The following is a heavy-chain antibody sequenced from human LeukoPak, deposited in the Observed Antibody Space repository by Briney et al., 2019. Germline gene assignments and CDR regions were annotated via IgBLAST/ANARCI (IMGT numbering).Heavy chain of an antibody. CDR1: GDSISGYY. J-gene: IGHJ4*02. CDR3: ARDLQDFDSPANDY. D-gene: IGHD2-15*01. V-gene: IGHV4-4*07. CDR2: IYAPGSS. Sequence: SETLSLTCTVSGDSISGYYWAWIRQPAGKGLEWIGHIYAPGSSNYSPSFKSRVTMSIDMSNNQFSLRLNSVTAADTAMYYCARDLQDFDSPANDYWGQGTHVIVSP.